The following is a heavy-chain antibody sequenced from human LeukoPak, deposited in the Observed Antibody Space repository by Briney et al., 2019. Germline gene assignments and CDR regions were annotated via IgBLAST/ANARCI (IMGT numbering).Heavy chain of an antibody. Sequence: ASVKVSCKASGYTFTSYYMHWVRQAPGQVLEWMGIINPSGGSTSYAQKFQGRVTMTRDTSTSTVYMELSSLRSEDTAVYYCARANSPEDYSYGRSLGSNWFDPWGQGTLVTVSS. CDR1: GYTFTSYY. CDR3: ARANSPEDYSYGRSLGSNWFDP. V-gene: IGHV1-46*01. J-gene: IGHJ5*02. CDR2: INPSGGST. D-gene: IGHD5-18*01.